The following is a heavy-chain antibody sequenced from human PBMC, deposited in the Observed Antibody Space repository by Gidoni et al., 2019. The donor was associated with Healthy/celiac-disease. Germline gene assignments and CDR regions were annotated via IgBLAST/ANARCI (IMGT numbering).Heavy chain of an antibody. CDR1: SSYA. J-gene: IGHJ6*02. CDR3: AREWSRKHDYSNYAAGRDNGMDV. V-gene: IGHV3-30*04. Sequence: SSYAMHWVRQAPGKGLEWVAVISYDGSNKYYADSVKGRFTISRDNSKNTLYLQMNSLRAEDTAVYYCAREWSRKHDYSNYAAGRDNGMDVWGQGTTVTVSS. D-gene: IGHD4-4*01. CDR2: ISYDGSNK.